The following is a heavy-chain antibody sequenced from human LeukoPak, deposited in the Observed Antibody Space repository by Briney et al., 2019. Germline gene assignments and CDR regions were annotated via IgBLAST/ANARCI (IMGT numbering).Heavy chain of an antibody. CDR3: ARRIRDSGSWANNWFDP. J-gene: IGHJ5*02. CDR1: GGSISSSSYY. Sequence: PSETLSLTCTVSGGSISSSSYYWGWIRQPPGKGLEWIGSIYYSGSTYYNPSLKSRVTISVDTSKNQFSLKLSSVTAADTAVYYCARRIRDSGSWANNWFDPWGQGTLVTVSS. D-gene: IGHD3-10*01. CDR2: IYYSGST. V-gene: IGHV4-39*01.